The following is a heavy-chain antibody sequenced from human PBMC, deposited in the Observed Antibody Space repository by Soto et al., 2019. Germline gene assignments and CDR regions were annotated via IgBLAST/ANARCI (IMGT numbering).Heavy chain of an antibody. D-gene: IGHD1-1*01. CDR3: ARGRYGDY. V-gene: IGHV1-18*01. CDR1: GYGFTTYG. Sequence: QVHLVQSGAEVKKPGASVKVSCKGSGYGFTTYGITWVRQAPGQGLEWMAWISAHNGNTNYAQKLQGRVTVTRDTSTSTADMGLRSLRSDDTAVYYCARGRYGDYWGQGALVTVSS. CDR2: ISAHNGNT. J-gene: IGHJ4*02.